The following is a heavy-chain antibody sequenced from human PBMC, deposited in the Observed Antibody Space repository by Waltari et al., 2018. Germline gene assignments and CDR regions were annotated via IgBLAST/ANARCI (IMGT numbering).Heavy chain of an antibody. V-gene: IGHV3-30*02. Sequence: QVNLVESGGGVVQPGGSLRLSCATSAFTFSNFGMHWVRQAPGKGLGWVVLIWCDGNDKFYAGSVRGRFTTSRDNSARTLYLDMDSLRLDDTAMYYCAKDAFGNTYLDFWGQGTLVTVSS. J-gene: IGHJ4*02. CDR3: AKDAFGNTYLDF. CDR1: AFTFSNFG. D-gene: IGHD2-2*02. CDR2: IWCDGNDK.